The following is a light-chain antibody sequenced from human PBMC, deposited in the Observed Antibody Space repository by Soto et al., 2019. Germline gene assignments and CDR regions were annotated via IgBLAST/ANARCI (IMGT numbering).Light chain of an antibody. CDR1: SGNIASNY. CDR3: QSSDGRDPVV. J-gene: IGLJ2*01. Sequence: NFMLTQPHSVSESPGKTVTISCTRSSGNIASNYVQWYQQRPGSAPTTVIYEHNQRPYGVPDRFSGSIDRSSNSASLTISGLETEDEADYFCQSSDGRDPVVFGGGTKLTVL. CDR2: EHN. V-gene: IGLV6-57*04.